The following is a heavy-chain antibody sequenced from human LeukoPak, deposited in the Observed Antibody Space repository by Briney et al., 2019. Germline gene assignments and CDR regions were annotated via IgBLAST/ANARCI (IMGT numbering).Heavy chain of an antibody. Sequence: ASVKVSCKASGGTFNSYAISWVRQAPGQGLEWMGGIIPIFGTANYAQKFQGRVTITADESTSTAYMELSSLRSEDTAVYYCARVDGGNSGGDYWGQGTLVTVSS. CDR1: GGTFNSYA. D-gene: IGHD4-23*01. V-gene: IGHV1-69*01. CDR2: IIPIFGTA. J-gene: IGHJ4*02. CDR3: ARVDGGNSGGDY.